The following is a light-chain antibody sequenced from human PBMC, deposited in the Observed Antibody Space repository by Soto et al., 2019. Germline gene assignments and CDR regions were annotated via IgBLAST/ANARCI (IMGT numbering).Light chain of an antibody. J-gene: IGKJ5*01. Sequence: ENVLTQGPDTLSLSPGERAALSCRASQSVRRHSLAWYQQKRGQAPRVLRYEASTRATGIPDRFGGSGAGTEFSLSSSRLEPGDFAVYYCQQYGDAPSTFGPGTRLDIK. CDR3: QQYGDAPST. V-gene: IGKV3-20*01. CDR2: EAS. CDR1: QSVRRHS.